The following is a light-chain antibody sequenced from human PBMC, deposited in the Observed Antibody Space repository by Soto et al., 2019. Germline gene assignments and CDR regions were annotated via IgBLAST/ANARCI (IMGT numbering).Light chain of an antibody. CDR2: ANS. CDR1: SSNIGTGYD. J-gene: IGLJ1*01. CDR3: QSYDSSLSGYV. Sequence: QSVLTQPPSVSGAPGQRVSMSCTGSSSNIGTGYDVHWYQQLPGTAPKLLIYANSNRPSGVPDRFSGSKSGTSASLAITGLQAEDEADYYCQSYDSSLSGYVFGSGTQLTVL. V-gene: IGLV1-40*01.